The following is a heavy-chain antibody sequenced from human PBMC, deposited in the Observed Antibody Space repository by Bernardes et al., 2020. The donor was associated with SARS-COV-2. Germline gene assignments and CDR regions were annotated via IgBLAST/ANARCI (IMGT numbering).Heavy chain of an antibody. Sequence: GGSLRLSCAASVFTFITYIMNWVRQAPGKGLEWVSSMSSTGTYIYYADSVKVRFTISRDNAKNSLYLQMNSLRAEDTAVYYCARAPACHTDYDFDYLGQGTLVTVSS. V-gene: IGHV3-21*01. CDR1: VFTFITYI. CDR2: MSSTGTYI. CDR3: ARAPACHTDYDFDY. D-gene: IGHD4-17*01. J-gene: IGHJ4*02.